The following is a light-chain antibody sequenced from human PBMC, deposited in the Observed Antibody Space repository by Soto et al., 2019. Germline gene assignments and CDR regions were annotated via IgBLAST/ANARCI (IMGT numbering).Light chain of an antibody. J-gene: IGKJ1*01. CDR3: QQSDSYPWT. CDR2: DVS. V-gene: IGKV1-5*01. Sequence: DIQMTQSPSTLSASVGDRVTITCMASQSINNWLAWYQQKPGKAPNLLIYDVSSLGSGVPSRFSGSVSGTEGTITISSLKKDDGAAYYCQQSDSYPWTFGQGTKVDIK. CDR1: QSINNW.